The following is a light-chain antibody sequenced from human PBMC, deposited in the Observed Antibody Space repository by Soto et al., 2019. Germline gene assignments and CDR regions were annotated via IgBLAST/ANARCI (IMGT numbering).Light chain of an antibody. Sequence: EIVLTQSPGTLSLSPGERATLSCRASQSVTSYLAWYQQTPGQPPRVLIYGASIRATGIPDRFSGSGSGTDFPLTSSRLDPEDFAVYYCQQYGSSPRTFGQGTKVEVK. V-gene: IGKV3-20*01. CDR3: QQYGSSPRT. CDR1: QSVTSY. CDR2: GAS. J-gene: IGKJ1*01.